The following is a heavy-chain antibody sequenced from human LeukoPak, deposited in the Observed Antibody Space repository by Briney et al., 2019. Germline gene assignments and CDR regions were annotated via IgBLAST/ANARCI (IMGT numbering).Heavy chain of an antibody. CDR2: IKQDRSET. D-gene: IGHD3-10*01. V-gene: IGHV3-7*01. J-gene: IGHJ4*02. CDR3: ARERASESYYKAPPFDL. CDR1: GFTFSSYW. Sequence: PGGSLRLSCAASGFTFSSYWMSWVRQAPGKGLEWVGNIKQDRSETYYVDSVRGRYTISRDNAKNSLYLLMNSLRAEDTAVYYCARERASESYYKAPPFDLWGQGTLVTVSS.